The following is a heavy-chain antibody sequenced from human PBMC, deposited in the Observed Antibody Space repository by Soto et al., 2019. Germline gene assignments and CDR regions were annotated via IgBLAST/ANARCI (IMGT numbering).Heavy chain of an antibody. CDR2: IYYSGST. V-gene: IGHV4-31*03. Sequence: SETLSLTCTVSGGSISSGGYYWSWIRQHPGKGLEWIGYIYYSGSTYYNPSLKSRVTISVDTSKSQFSLKLSSVTAADTAVYYCHLYSSSERMGWLDAFDIWGQGTMVTVSS. CDR3: HLYSSSERMGWLDAFDI. CDR1: GGSISSGGYY. J-gene: IGHJ3*02. D-gene: IGHD6-6*01.